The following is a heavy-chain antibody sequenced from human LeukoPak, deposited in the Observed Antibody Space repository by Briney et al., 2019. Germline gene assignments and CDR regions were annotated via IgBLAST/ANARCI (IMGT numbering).Heavy chain of an antibody. V-gene: IGHV1-2*02. CDR2: INPISGGA. Sequence: ASVKVSCKASGYSFTGFYIHWVRQAPGQGLEWMGWINPISGGANYAQKFQGRVTMTRDTSITTASMELSRLKFDDTAVYYCARGVRIAVGTVRNNWFDPWGQGTLVTVSS. D-gene: IGHD6-13*01. CDR3: ARGVRIAVGTVRNNWFDP. J-gene: IGHJ5*02. CDR1: GYSFTGFY.